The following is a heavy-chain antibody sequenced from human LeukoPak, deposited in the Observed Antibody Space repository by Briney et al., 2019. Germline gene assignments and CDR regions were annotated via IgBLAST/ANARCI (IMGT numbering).Heavy chain of an antibody. Sequence: PSETLSLTCAVYGGSFSGYYWSWIRQPPGKGLEWIGEINHSGSTNYNPSLKSRVTISVDTSKNQFSLKLSSVTAADTAVYYCARRVVVPAAMPGYFDYWGQGTLVTVSS. V-gene: IGHV4-34*01. CDR1: GGSFSGYY. CDR3: ARRVVVPAAMPGYFDY. J-gene: IGHJ4*02. D-gene: IGHD2-2*01. CDR2: INHSGST.